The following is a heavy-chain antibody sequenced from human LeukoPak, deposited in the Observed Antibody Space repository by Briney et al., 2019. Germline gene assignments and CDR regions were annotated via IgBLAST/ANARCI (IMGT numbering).Heavy chain of an antibody. CDR3: ARQAVGKTGYYGMDV. J-gene: IGHJ6*02. CDR1: GSTITTYY. CDR2: IYYTGST. D-gene: IGHD1-26*01. Sequence: SETLSLTCSVSGSTITTYYWSWIRQPPGKGLEWIGYIYYTGSTSYNPSLKSRVAISIDTSKNQFSLKLSSVTAADTAVYYCARQAVGKTGYYGMDVWGQGTTITVSS. V-gene: IGHV4-59*08.